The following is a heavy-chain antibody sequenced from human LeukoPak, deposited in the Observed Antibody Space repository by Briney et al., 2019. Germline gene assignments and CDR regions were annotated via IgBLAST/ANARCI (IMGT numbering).Heavy chain of an antibody. V-gene: IGHV3-7*01. CDR2: INQAGTDK. J-gene: IGHJ4*02. D-gene: IGHD2-21*02. CDR3: GRGDPDY. Sequence: GGSLGLSCTASGFTFSDYWMDWVRQAPGKGLEWVANINQAGTDKYYVDSVKGRFTISRDNAKNSLYLQMNSLRAEDTAVYYCGRGDPDYWGQGALVTVSS. CDR1: GFTFSDYW.